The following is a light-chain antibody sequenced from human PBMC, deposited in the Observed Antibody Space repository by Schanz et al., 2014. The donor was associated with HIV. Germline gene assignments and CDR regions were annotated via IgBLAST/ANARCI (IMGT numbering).Light chain of an antibody. CDR1: SYSIGNNF. V-gene: IGLV1-51*01. CDR3: GAWDSGRRAVV. J-gene: IGLJ2*01. Sequence: QSVLTQPPSVSAAPGQKVTISCSGHSYSIGNNFVSWFQQLPGTAPKLLIYDNNKRPSGIPDRFSGSKSGTSATLGITGLQTGDEADYYCGAWDSGRRAVVFGGGTKLTVL. CDR2: DNN.